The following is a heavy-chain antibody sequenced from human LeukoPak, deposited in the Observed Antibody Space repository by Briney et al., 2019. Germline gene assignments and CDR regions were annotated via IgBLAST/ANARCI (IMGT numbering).Heavy chain of an antibody. D-gene: IGHD6-13*01. CDR2: IRYDGSNK. V-gene: IGHV3-30*02. CDR3: AKVIAAAGTEYY. J-gene: IGHJ4*02. Sequence: PGGSLRLSCAASGFTFSSYGMHWVRQAPGKGLEWVAFIRYDGSNKYYADSVKGRFTISRDNSKKTLYLQMNSLRAEDTAVYYCAKVIAAAGTEYYWGQGTLVTVSS. CDR1: GFTFSSYG.